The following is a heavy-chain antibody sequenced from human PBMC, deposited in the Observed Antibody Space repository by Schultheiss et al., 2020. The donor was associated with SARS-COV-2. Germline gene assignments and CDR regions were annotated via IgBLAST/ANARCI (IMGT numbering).Heavy chain of an antibody. D-gene: IGHD1-26*01. V-gene: IGHV3-23*01. Sequence: GGSLRLSCAASGFTVSSNYMSWVRQAPGKGLEWVSAISGSGGSTYYADSVKGRFTISRDNSKNTLYLQMNSLRAEDTAVYYCAKVVEWELRVDYWGQGTLVTVSS. CDR1: GFTVSSNY. CDR2: ISGSGGST. CDR3: AKVVEWELRVDY. J-gene: IGHJ4*02.